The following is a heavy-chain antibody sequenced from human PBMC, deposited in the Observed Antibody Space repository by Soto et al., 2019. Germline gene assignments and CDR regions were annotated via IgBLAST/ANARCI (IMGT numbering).Heavy chain of an antibody. CDR3: ARTPGIAAAGTDY. CDR1: GGTFSSYT. V-gene: IGHV1-69*02. CDR2: IIPILGIA. J-gene: IGHJ4*02. Sequence: GASVKVSCKASGGTFSSYTISWVRQAPGQGLEWMGRIIPILGIANYAQKFQGRVTITADKSTSTAYMELSSLRSEDTAVYYCARTPGIAAAGTDYWGQGTLVTVSS. D-gene: IGHD6-13*01.